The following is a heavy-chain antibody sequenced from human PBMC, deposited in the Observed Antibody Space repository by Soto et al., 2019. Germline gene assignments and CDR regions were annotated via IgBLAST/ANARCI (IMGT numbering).Heavy chain of an antibody. J-gene: IGHJ6*02. Sequence: AAVKVSCKASGYTFTGYYMHWVRQAPGQGLEWMGWINPNSGGTNYAQKFQGWVTMTRDTSISTAYMELSRLRSDDTAVYYCARLRVASAGNYYYYYGMDFWGQGTTVTVSS. V-gene: IGHV1-2*04. CDR1: GYTFTGYY. CDR3: ARLRVASAGNYYYYYGMDF. CDR2: INPNSGGT. D-gene: IGHD6-13*01.